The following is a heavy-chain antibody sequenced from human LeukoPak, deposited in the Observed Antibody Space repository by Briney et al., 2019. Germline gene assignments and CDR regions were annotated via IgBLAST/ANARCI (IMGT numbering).Heavy chain of an antibody. Sequence: ASVKVSCKASGYTFTSYYIHWVRQAPGQGLERMGWINPNSGGTNYAQKFQGRVTMTRDTSIRTAYMELSSLRSEDTAVYYCARGSDTAMVAYYMGVWGKGTTVTVSS. V-gene: IGHV1-2*02. J-gene: IGHJ6*03. CDR3: ARGSDTAMVAYYMGV. CDR1: GYTFTSYY. CDR2: INPNSGGT. D-gene: IGHD5-18*01.